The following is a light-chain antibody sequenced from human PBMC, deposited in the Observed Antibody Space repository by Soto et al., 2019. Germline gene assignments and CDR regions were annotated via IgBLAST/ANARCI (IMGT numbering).Light chain of an antibody. V-gene: IGLV1-47*02. J-gene: IGLJ2*01. CDR3: SAWDDSLSGRV. CDR1: SSNIGGNY. CDR2: DTD. Sequence: QLVLTQPPSASGTPGQRVSLSCSGSSSNIGGNYVCWYQQLPGTAPKLLIYDTDQRPSGVPDRFSASKSGTSASLAISGLRSEDEADYYCSAWDDSLSGRVFGGVTKLTVL.